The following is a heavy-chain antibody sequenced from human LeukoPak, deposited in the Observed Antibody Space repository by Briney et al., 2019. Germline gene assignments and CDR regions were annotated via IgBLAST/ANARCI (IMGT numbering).Heavy chain of an antibody. D-gene: IGHD6-13*01. CDR3: ARDRGSAAGD. J-gene: IGHJ4*02. Sequence: GGSLRLSCVASGLTVTNNYMSWVRQAPGKGLEWVSVIYSGGSTHYAGSVKGRFTISRDNSKNTLYLQMNSLRSEDTAVYYCARDRGSAAGDWGQGTLDTVSS. CDR2: IYSGGST. CDR1: GLTVTNNY. V-gene: IGHV3-53*01.